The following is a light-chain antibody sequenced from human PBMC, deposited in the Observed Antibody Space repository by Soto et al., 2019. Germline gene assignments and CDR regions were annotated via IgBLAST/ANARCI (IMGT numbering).Light chain of an antibody. CDR1: SSDVGGYNY. CDR2: DVS. J-gene: IGLJ1*01. Sequence: QSALTQPASVSGSPGQSITISCTGTSSDVGGYNYVSWYQQHPGKAPKLMIYDVSIRPSGVSNRISGSKSGNTASLTISGLQAEDEADYYCSSYTSSSTLLYVFGTGTKLTVL. CDR3: SSYTSSSTLLYV. V-gene: IGLV2-14*01.